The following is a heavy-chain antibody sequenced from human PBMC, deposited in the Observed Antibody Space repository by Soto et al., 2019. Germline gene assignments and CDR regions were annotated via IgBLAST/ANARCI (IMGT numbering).Heavy chain of an antibody. J-gene: IGHJ5*02. CDR2: ISGSGGSA. CDR3: AKVGRYAFWSGSAIKFNWFDP. V-gene: IGHV3-23*01. Sequence: EVQLLESGGGLVQPGGSLRLSCVASGFSFSSYAMSWVRQAPGKGLEWVSGISGSGGSAFHADSVRGRFTVSRDNPNNNLYLQMSSPRAEDTAIYSCAKVGRYAFWSGSAIKFNWFDPWGRGTLVTVSS. D-gene: IGHD3-3*01. CDR1: GFSFSSYA.